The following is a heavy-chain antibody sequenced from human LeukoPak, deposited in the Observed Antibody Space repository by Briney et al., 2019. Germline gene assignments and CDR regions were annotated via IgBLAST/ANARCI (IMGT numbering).Heavy chain of an antibody. J-gene: IGHJ4*02. CDR3: ARETPLTGTTKY. Sequence: PGGSLRLSCAASGFTFSDYYMSWIRQAPGKGLEWVSYISSGISTIYYADSVKGRFTISGDNAKSSLYLQMNSLRAEDTAVYYCARETPLTGTTKYWGQGTLVTVSS. V-gene: IGHV3-11*01. CDR2: ISSGISTI. D-gene: IGHD1-7*01. CDR1: GFTFSDYY.